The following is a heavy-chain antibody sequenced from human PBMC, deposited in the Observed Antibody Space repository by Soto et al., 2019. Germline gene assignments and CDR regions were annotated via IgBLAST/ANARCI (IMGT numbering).Heavy chain of an antibody. CDR3: ASSRTRVTRAYGMDV. D-gene: IGHD4-17*01. CDR1: GGSISSYY. V-gene: IGHV4-59*01. CDR2: IYYSGST. J-gene: IGHJ6*02. Sequence: QVQLQESGPGLVKPSETLSLTCTVSGGSISSYYWSWIRQPPGKGLEWIGYIYYSGSTNYNPSLKRRVTISVDTSKNQFSLKLSSVTAADTAVYYCASSRTRVTRAYGMDVWGQGTTVTVSS.